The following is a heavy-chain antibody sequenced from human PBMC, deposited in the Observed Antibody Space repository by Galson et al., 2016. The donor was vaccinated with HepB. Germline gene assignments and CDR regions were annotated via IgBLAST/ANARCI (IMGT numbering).Heavy chain of an antibody. D-gene: IGHD6-25*01. CDR3: ARSRPGSNWFDP. CDR1: GFTFSAYW. V-gene: IGHV3-74*01. Sequence: SLRLFCAASGFTFSAYWMHWVRQAPGKGLVWVSRVSNDGLRTTYADSVNGRFTISSDNARTTLHLQMNSLRVEDTAVYYFARSRPGSNWFDPWGQGTLVTVAS. J-gene: IGHJ5*02. CDR2: VSNDGLRT.